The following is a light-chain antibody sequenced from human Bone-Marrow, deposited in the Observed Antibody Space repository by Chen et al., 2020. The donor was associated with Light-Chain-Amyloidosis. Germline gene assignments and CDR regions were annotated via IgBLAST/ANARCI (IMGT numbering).Light chain of an antibody. CDR3: SSFTSSNTWV. CDR1: SSDVGCYNY. J-gene: IGLJ3*02. V-gene: IGLV2-14*01. Sequence: QSALPHPASVSGSPGQSITLSCTGTSSDVGCYNYVSWYQQHPGKAPKLILYEVTNRPSGVSNRFSGSKSGNTASLTISGLQAEDEADYYCSSFTSSNTWVFGGGTKLTVL. CDR2: EVT.